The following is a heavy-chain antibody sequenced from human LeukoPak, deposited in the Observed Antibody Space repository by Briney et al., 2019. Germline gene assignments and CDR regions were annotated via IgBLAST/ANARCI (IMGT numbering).Heavy chain of an antibody. CDR3: ARDWDYGSGSYYNGYFDY. J-gene: IGHJ4*02. CDR2: ISSSGSTI. CDR1: GFTFSDYY. V-gene: IGHV3-11*01. Sequence: GGSLRLSCAASGFTFSDYYMSWIRQAPGKGLEWVSYISSSGSTIYYADSVKGRFTISRDNAKNSLYLQMNSLRAGDTAVYYCARDWDYGSGSYYNGYFDYWGQGTLVTVSS. D-gene: IGHD3-10*01.